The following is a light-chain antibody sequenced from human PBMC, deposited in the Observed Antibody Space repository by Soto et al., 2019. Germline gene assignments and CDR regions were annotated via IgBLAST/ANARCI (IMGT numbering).Light chain of an antibody. V-gene: IGLV3-21*02. CDR2: DDS. CDR3: QVWDSSSEHPV. J-gene: IGLJ3*02. Sequence: SYELTQPPSVSVAPGQTARITCGGTNIGSKSVHWYQQKPGQAPVLVVYDDSDRPSGIPERFSGSNSGNTATLTISRVEAGDEADYYCQVWDSSSEHPVFGGGTKLTVL. CDR1: NIGSKS.